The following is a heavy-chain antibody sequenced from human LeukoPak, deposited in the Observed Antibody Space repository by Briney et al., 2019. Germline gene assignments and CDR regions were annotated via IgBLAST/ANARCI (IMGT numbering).Heavy chain of an antibody. CDR2: IHSGGST. D-gene: IGHD4-17*01. Sequence: GGSLRLSCVVSGFTVNSNYMSWIRQAPGKGLEWVSIIHSGGSTYYADSVKGLFTVSRDNSNNALYLQMNSLRAEDTAVYYCARGDYGDFYYFDYWGQGTLVTVSS. V-gene: IGHV3-53*01. CDR1: GFTVNSNY. CDR3: ARGDYGDFYYFDY. J-gene: IGHJ4*02.